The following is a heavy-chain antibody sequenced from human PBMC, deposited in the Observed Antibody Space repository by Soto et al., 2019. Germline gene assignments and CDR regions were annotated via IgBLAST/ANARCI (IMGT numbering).Heavy chain of an antibody. J-gene: IGHJ4*02. CDR2: ISYDGSNK. D-gene: IGHD2-15*01. CDR3: AKGRCSGGSCYFDY. CDR1: GFTFSSYG. V-gene: IGHV3-30*18. Sequence: PGGSLRLSCAASGFTFSSYGMHWVLQAPGKGLEWVAVISYDGSNKYYADSVKGRFTISRDNSKNTLYLQMNSLRAEDTAVYYCAKGRCSGGSCYFDYWGQGTLVTVSS.